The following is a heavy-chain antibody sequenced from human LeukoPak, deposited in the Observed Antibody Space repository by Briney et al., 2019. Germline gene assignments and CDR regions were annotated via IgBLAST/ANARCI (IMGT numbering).Heavy chain of an antibody. J-gene: IGHJ6*03. V-gene: IGHV1-69*06. CDR2: IIPIFGTA. D-gene: IGHD3-22*01. CDR3: ARDGPDSSGNLNYYYYYMDV. CDR1: GGTFSSYA. Sequence: SVKVSCKASGGTFSSYAISWVRQAPGQGLEWMGGIIPIFGTANYAQKFQGRVTITADKSTSTAYIELSSLRSEDTAVYYCARDGPDSSGNLNYYYYYMDVWGKGTTVTVSS.